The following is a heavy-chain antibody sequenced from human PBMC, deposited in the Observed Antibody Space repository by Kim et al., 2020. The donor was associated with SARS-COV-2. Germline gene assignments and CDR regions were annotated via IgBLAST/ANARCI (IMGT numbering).Heavy chain of an antibody. D-gene: IGHD3-16*02. CDR2: INHSGST. J-gene: IGHJ4*02. CDR3: ARQNYYEYFWVSYRYSHFDY. Sequence: SQTLSLTCAVYGGSFSGYYWSWIRQPPGKGLEWIGEINHSGSTNYNPSLKSRVTISVDTSKNQFSLKLSSVTAADTAVYYCARQNYYEYFWVSYRYSHFDYWGQGTLVTVSS. CDR1: GGSFSGYY. V-gene: IGHV4-34*01.